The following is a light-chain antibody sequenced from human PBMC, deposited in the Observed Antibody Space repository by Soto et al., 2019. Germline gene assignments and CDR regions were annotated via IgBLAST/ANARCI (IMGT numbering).Light chain of an antibody. V-gene: IGLV1-40*01. Sequence: QPVLTQPPSVSGAPGQRVTISCTGTSSNIGAGYDVHWYQQLPGTAPKLLIYGGSHRPSGVPDRFSASKSGTSASLAITGLQAEDEADYYCQSSDSSLSGWVFGGGTKLTVL. CDR1: SSNIGAGYD. CDR3: QSSDSSLSGWV. J-gene: IGLJ3*02. CDR2: GGS.